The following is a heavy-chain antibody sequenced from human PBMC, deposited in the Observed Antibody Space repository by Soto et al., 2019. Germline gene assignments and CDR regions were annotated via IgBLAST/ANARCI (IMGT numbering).Heavy chain of an antibody. CDR3: ARGRYGDY. V-gene: IGHV1-18*01. D-gene: IGHD1-1*01. J-gene: IGHJ4*02. CDR1: GYGFTTYG. Sequence: QVHLVQSGAEVKKPGASVKVSCKGSGYGFTTYGITWVRQAPGQGLEWMAWISAHNGNTNYAQKLQGRVTVTRDTSTSTAYMELRSLLSDDTAVYYCARGRYGDYWGQGALVTVSS. CDR2: ISAHNGNT.